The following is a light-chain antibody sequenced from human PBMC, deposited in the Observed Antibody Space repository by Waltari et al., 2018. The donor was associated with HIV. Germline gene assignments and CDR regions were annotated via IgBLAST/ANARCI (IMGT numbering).Light chain of an antibody. V-gene: IGLV3-9*01. CDR3: QVWDSSIVI. J-gene: IGLJ2*01. CDR1: YIGAKG. CDR2: ADS. Sequence: YEVTQTPSVSVALGQTAKITCGGNYIGAKGVHWYQQKPGQAPLLVVYADSGGPSGVPDRFSGSSSGNTATLTISRVQSGDEAHYFCQVWDSSIVIFGGGTQLTVL.